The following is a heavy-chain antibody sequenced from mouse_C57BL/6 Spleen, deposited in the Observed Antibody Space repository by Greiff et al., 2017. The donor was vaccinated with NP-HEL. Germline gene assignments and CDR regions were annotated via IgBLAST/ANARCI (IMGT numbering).Heavy chain of an antibody. CDR3: ASSYSY. D-gene: IGHD1-1*01. CDR2: IDPSDSYT. J-gene: IGHJ2*01. V-gene: IGHV1-50*01. CDR1: GYTFTSYW. Sequence: QVQLQQPGAELVKPGASVKLSCKASGYTFTSYWMQWVKQRPGRGLEWIGEIDPSDSYTNYNQKFKGKATLTVDTSSSTAYMQLSSLTSEDSAVYYCASSYSYWGQGTTLTVSS.